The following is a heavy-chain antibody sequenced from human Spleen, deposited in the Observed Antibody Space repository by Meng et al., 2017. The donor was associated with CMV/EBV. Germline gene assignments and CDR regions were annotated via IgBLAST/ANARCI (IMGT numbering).Heavy chain of an antibody. CDR3: ARNWGYCTASSCYYFND. J-gene: IGHJ4*02. D-gene: IGHD2-2*01. V-gene: IGHV1-2*02. Sequence: YSFTGYYIRLLRRAPGQGLEWMGWSSPTDGGTNSAQEFQGRVTMTRDTSITTAYMELNRLTSDDTAVYFCARNWGYCTASSCYYFNDWGQGTLVTVSS. CDR2: SSPTDGGT. CDR1: YSFTGYY.